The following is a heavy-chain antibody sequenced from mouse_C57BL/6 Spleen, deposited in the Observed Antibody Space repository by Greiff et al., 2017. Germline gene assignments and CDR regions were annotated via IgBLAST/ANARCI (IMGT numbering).Heavy chain of an antibody. CDR2: IWWDDDK. CDR1: GFSLSTFGMG. V-gene: IGHV8-8*01. J-gene: IGHJ1*03. D-gene: IGHD1-1*01. CDR3: ARRDYYGSSLYWYFDV. Sequence: QVTLKVSGPGILQPSQTLSLTCSFSGFSLSTFGMGVGWIRQPSGKGLEWLAHIWWDDDKYYNPALKSRLTISKDTSKNQVFLKIANVDTADTATYYCARRDYYGSSLYWYFDVWGTGTTVTVSS.